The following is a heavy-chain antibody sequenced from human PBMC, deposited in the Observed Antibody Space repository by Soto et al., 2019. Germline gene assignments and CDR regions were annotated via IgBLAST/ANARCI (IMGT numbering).Heavy chain of an antibody. CDR3: SKDRDRYYCCGFDV. Sequence: GGSLRLSCAASGFTFSSYAMSWVRQAQGKGLEWVSAISGSEGSTYYTDSAKVQFTISRDNSKNTLYLQMNSLSAEDTAVYYCSKDRDRYYCCGFDVWGQGTMVTVSS. J-gene: IGHJ6*02. V-gene: IGHV3-23*01. CDR1: GFTFSSYA. CDR2: ISGSEGST. D-gene: IGHD3-10*01.